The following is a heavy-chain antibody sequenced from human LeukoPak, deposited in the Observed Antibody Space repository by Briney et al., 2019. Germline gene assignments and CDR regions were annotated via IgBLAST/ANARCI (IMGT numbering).Heavy chain of an antibody. Sequence: SETLSLTCAVYGGSFSGYYWSWIRQPPGKGLEWIGEINHSGSTNYNPSLKSRVTISVDTSKNQFSLKLSSVTAADTAVYYCAILRREKYYDFWSGYYRFDYWGQGTLVTVSS. D-gene: IGHD3-3*01. V-gene: IGHV4-34*01. CDR3: AILRREKYYDFWSGYYRFDY. CDR1: GGSFSGYY. J-gene: IGHJ4*02. CDR2: INHSGST.